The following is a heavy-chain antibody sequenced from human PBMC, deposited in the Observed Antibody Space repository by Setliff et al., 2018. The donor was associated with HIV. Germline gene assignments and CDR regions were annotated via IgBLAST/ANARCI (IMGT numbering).Heavy chain of an antibody. CDR3: AGSYYDSSNYWAHAY. Sequence: SETLSLTCTVSGGSISSGSYYWNWIRQPAGKGLEWIGRIYTSGSTNYNPSLKSRVTISVDTSKNQFSLKVRSVTAADTAVYYCAGSYYDSSNYWAHAYWGQGTLVTVSS. D-gene: IGHD3-22*01. CDR2: IYTSGST. CDR1: GGSISSGSYY. J-gene: IGHJ4*02. V-gene: IGHV4-61*02.